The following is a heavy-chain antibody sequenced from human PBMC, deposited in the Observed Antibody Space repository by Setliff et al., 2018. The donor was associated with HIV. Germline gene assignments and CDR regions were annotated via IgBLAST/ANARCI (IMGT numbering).Heavy chain of an antibody. Sequence: ASVKVSCKASGGAFSSYALSWVRQAPGKGLEWMGRIDPEDGETIYGAKFQGRVTMTADTSAATAYMVLSSLRSEDTALYYCGTVRIAVPDDFDFWGQGTLVTVSS. J-gene: IGHJ4*02. CDR2: IDPEDGET. D-gene: IGHD6-19*01. V-gene: IGHV1-69-2*01. CDR3: GTVRIAVPDDFDF. CDR1: GGAFSSYA.